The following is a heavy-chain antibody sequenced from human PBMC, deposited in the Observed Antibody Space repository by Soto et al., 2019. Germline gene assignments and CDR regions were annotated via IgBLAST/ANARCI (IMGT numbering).Heavy chain of an antibody. D-gene: IGHD6-6*01. CDR2: MNPNSGNT. J-gene: IGHJ6*02. Sequence: QVQLVQSGAEVKKPGASVKVSCKASGYTFTSKDINWVRQATGQGLEWMGWMNPNSGNTGYAQKFQGRVTMTRNTSISTAYMELSSLRSEDTAVYYCARGLAARRRYYYGMDVWGQGTTVTVSS. CDR1: GYTFTSKD. CDR3: ARGLAARRRYYYGMDV. V-gene: IGHV1-8*01.